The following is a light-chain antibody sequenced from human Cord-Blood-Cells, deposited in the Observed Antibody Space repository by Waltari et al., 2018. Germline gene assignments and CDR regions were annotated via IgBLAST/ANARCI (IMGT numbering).Light chain of an antibody. CDR1: QSVLYSSNNNNY. J-gene: IGKJ1*01. Sequence: DIVMTQSPDSLAVSLGERATINCKSSQSVLYSSNNNNYLAWYQQKPGQPPKLLIYWASTRESGVPDRFSGSGSGTDFTLTISSLQAEDVAVYYCQQYYSTPWTFG. CDR2: WAS. CDR3: QQYYSTPWT. V-gene: IGKV4-1*01.